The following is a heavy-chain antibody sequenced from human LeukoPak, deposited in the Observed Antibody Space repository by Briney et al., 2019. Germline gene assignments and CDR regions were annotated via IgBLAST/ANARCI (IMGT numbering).Heavy chain of an antibody. CDR2: FSYTGST. D-gene: IGHD2/OR15-2a*01. CDR1: GGSISSGEYY. V-gene: IGHV4-30-4*01. CDR3: ARALNGYFYAFDS. J-gene: IGHJ4*02. Sequence: SGTLSLTCTVSGGSISSGEYYWSWIRQPPGKGLEWIGYFSYTGSTYYNPSVKSRVSISVDTSKNQFSLKLTSVTAADTAVYYCARALNGYFYAFDSWGQGTLVTVSS.